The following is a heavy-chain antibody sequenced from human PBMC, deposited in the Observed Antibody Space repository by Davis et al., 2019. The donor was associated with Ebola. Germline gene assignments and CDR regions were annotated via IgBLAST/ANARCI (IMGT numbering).Heavy chain of an antibody. D-gene: IGHD1/OR15-1a*01. CDR2: IYYSGST. CDR1: GGSISSYY. J-gene: IGHJ3*02. CDR3: AIQKGGGTLKNSRRGAFDI. V-gene: IGHV4-59*01. Sequence: SETLSLTCTVSGGSISSYYWSWIRQPPGKGLEWIGYIYYSGSTNYNPSLKSRVTISVDTSKNQFSLKLSSVTAADTAVYYCAIQKGGGTLKNSRRGAFDIWGQGTMVTVSS.